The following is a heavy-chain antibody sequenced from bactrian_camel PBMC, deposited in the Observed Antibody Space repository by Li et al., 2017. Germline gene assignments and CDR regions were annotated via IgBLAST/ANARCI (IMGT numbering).Heavy chain of an antibody. CDR1: GFPFSSYA. J-gene: IGHJ4*01. CDR2: INNGGGST. Sequence: VQLVESGGGLVQPGGSLRLACAATGFPFSSYAMAWVRQAPGKGLEWVSGINNGGGSTYYADSVKGRFTISRDNAENTLYLQLHSLKTEDTAMYYCARTVIYSSALYYYDYWDQGTQVTVS. D-gene: IGHD2*01. V-gene: IGHV3S31*01. CDR3: ARTVIYSSALYYYDY.